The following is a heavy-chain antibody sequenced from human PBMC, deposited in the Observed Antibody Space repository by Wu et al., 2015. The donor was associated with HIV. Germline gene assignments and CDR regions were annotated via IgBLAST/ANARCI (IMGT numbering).Heavy chain of an antibody. CDR1: GYTFSSYY. D-gene: IGHD6-19*01. V-gene: IGHV1-46*01. CDR3: AREGWLGSDYYGMDV. Sequence: QVQLVQSRGEVKKPGASVKVSCKASGYTFSSYYIHWVRQAPGQGLEWMGVINPSTGRTSYAPNFQGRVIMTRDTSTTTVYMDLSSLKSEDTAVFFCAREGWLGSDYYGMDVWGQGTTVIVSS. CDR2: INPSTGRT. J-gene: IGHJ6*02.